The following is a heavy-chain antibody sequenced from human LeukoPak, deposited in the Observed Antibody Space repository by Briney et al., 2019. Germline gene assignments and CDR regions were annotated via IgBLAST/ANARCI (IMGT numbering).Heavy chain of an antibody. Sequence: SGTLSLTCSVSGDDIYNHYWSWVRQPPGKEPEWIAYIYYTGTTSGRTDYNPSLQSRVSIPIDTSKGQFSLRLDSVTAADTAFYYCAEIPRIWGQGILVTVS. V-gene: IGHV4-59*11. D-gene: IGHD5-24*01. CDR3: AEIPRI. J-gene: IGHJ4*02. CDR1: GDDIYNHY. CDR2: IYYTGTTSGRT.